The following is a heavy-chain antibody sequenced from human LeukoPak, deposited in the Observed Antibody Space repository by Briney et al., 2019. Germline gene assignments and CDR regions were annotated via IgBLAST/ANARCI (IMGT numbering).Heavy chain of an antibody. D-gene: IGHD5-24*01. V-gene: IGHV3-21*01. CDR1: GFTFSSYS. CDR2: ISSSNFYI. J-gene: IGHJ4*02. Sequence: GGSLRLSCAASGFTFSSYSMNWVRQAPGKGLGWLSSISSSNFYIYSADSIKGRFTISRDDAKNSLYLQMNSLRAEDTAVYYCARVLDGYNLSPCDYWGQGTLVTVSS. CDR3: ARVLDGYNLSPCDY.